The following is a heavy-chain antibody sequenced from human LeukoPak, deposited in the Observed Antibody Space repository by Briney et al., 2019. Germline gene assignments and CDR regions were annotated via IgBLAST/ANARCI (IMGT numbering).Heavy chain of an antibody. V-gene: IGHV3-49*03. CDR2: IRSKAYGGTT. D-gene: IGHD1-26*01. CDR1: GFTFGDYA. Sequence: PGGPLRLSCTASGFTFGDYAMSWFRQAPGKGLEWVGFIRSKAYGGTTEYAASVKGRFTISRDDSKSIAYLQMNSLKTEDTAVYYCTRDWALGATSAFDIWGQGTMVTVSS. CDR3: TRDWALGATSAFDI. J-gene: IGHJ3*02.